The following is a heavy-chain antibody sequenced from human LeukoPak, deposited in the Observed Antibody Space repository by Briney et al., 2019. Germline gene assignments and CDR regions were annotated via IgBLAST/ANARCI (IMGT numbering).Heavy chain of an antibody. CDR1: GFSLSTSGMC. CDR2: IDWDDDK. J-gene: IGHJ4*02. CDR3: ARIWEGAYFDY. V-gene: IGHV2-70*11. Sequence: SSPTLVNPTQTLTLTCTFSGFSLSTSGMCVSWIRQPPGKALEWLARIDWDDDKYYSTSLKTRLTTSKDTSKNQVVLTMTNMDPVDTATYYCARIWEGAYFDYWGQGTLVTVSS. D-gene: IGHD1-26*01.